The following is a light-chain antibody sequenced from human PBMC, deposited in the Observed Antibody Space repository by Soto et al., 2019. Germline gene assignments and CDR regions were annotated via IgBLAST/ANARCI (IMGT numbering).Light chain of an antibody. J-gene: IGKJ5*01. CDR2: KAS. Sequence: IQMTQSPSTLSASVRDRVTITCRASQSISNSLAWYQQRPGKAPKLLIYKASSLETGVPSRFSGSGSGTEFTLTISSLQPDDFATYYCQQYNSDWNTFGQGTRLEIK. V-gene: IGKV1-5*03. CDR3: QQYNSDWNT. CDR1: QSISNS.